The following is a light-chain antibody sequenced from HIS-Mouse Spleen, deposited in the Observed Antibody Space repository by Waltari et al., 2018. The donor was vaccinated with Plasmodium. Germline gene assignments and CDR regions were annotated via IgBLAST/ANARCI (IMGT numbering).Light chain of an antibody. J-gene: IGKJ1*01. CDR1: QSISGW. Sequence: DIQMTPSPSTLSASVGDRVTITCRASQSISGWLAWYQQKPGKAPKLLIYKASSLESGVPSRFSGSGSGTEFTLTISSLQPDDFATYYCQQYNSYWTFGQGTKVEIK. CDR2: KAS. V-gene: IGKV1-5*03. CDR3: QQYNSYWT.